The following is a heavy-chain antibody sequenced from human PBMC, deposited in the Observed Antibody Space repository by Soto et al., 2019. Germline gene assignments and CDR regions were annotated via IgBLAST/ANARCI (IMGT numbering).Heavy chain of an antibody. CDR2: ISGSGGST. Sequence: GGSLRLSCAASGFTFSSYAMSWVRQAPGKGLEWVSAISGSGGSTYYADSVKGRFTISRDNSKNTLYLQMNSLRAEDTAVYYCAKKPTPSYFYYGMDVWGQGTTVTVSS. V-gene: IGHV3-23*01. D-gene: IGHD2-21*01. CDR1: GFTFSSYA. CDR3: AKKPTPSYFYYGMDV. J-gene: IGHJ6*02.